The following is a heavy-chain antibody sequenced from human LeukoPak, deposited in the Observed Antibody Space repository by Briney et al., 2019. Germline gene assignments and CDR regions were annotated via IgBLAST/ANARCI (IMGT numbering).Heavy chain of an antibody. CDR3: ARGGGQLRLDY. V-gene: IGHV4-34*01. CDR1: GGSFSGYY. Sequence: SETLSLTCAVYGGSFSGYYWSWIRQPPGKGLEWIREINHSGSTNYNPSLKSRVTISVDTSKNQFSLKLSSVTAADTAVYYCARGGGQLRLDYWGQGTLVTVSS. D-gene: IGHD5-24*01. J-gene: IGHJ4*02. CDR2: INHSGST.